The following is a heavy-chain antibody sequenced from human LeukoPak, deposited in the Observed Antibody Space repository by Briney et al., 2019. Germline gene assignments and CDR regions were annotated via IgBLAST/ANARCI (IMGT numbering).Heavy chain of an antibody. CDR1: GGSISSYY. CDR2: IYTSGST. CDR3: ARAGESPPDSSFDY. D-gene: IGHD3-10*01. J-gene: IGHJ4*02. V-gene: IGHV4-4*07. Sequence: SETLSLTCTVSGGSISSYYWSWIRQPAGKGLEWIGRIYTSGSTNYNPSLKSRVTMSVDTSKNQFSLKLSSVTAADTAVYYCARAGESPPDSSFDYWGQGTLVTVSS.